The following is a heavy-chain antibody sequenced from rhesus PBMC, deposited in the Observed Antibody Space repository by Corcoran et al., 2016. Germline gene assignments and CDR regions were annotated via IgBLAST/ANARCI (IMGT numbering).Heavy chain of an antibody. CDR3: ARAGRGYSGYRTNYFDY. Sequence: QVTLKESGPALVKPTQTLTLTCTFSGLSLSTSGMGVGWIRQPPGKALEWLASIYWDDYNYYSTSLKSRLTISKDTSKNQVVLTLTNMDPVDTATYFCARAGRGYSGYRTNYFDYWGQGVLVTVSS. CDR1: GLSLSTSGMG. V-gene: IGHV2S1*01. J-gene: IGHJ4*01. D-gene: IGHD5-30*01. CDR2: IYWDDYN.